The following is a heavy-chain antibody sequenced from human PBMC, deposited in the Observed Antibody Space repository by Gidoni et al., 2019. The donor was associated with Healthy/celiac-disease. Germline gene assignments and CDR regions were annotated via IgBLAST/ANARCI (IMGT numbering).Heavy chain of an antibody. J-gene: IGHJ6*02. CDR2: ISSSSSTI. Sequence: EVQLVESGGGLVQPGGSLRLSCAASGFTFSSYSMNWVRQAPGKGLEWVSYISSSSSTIYYADSVKGRFTISRDNAKNSLYLQMNSLRAEDTAVYYCARDMQIPFMPLSKAKNYGMDVWGQGTTVTVSS. CDR1: GFTFSSYS. V-gene: IGHV3-48*01. CDR3: ARDMQIPFMPLSKAKNYGMDV. D-gene: IGHD2-2*01.